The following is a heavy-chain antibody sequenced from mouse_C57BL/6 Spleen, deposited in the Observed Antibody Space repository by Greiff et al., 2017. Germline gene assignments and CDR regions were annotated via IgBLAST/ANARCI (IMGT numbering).Heavy chain of an antibody. V-gene: IGHV1-42*01. J-gene: IGHJ4*01. D-gene: IGHD1-1*02. CDR3: AEVYGQGVYYAMDY. Sequence: DVKLQESGPELVKPGASVKISCKASGYSFTGYYMNWVKQSPEKSLEWIGEINPSTGGTTYNQKFKAKATLTVDKSSSTAYMQLKSLTSEDSAVYYCAEVYGQGVYYAMDYWGQGTSVTVSS. CDR1: GYSFTGYY. CDR2: INPSTGGT.